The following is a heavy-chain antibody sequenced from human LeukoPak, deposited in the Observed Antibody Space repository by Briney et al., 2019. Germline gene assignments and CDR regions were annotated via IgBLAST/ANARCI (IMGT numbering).Heavy chain of an antibody. V-gene: IGHV4-39*07. CDR1: GGSISSSSYY. J-gene: IGHJ3*02. CDR3: ARGGKDYYDSSGYYSTGRDDAFDI. Sequence: PSETLSLTCTVSGGSISSSSYYWGWIRQPPGKGLEWIGSMYYSGSTYYNPSPKSRVTISVDTSKNQFSLKLSSVTAADTAVYYCARGGKDYYDSSGYYSTGRDDAFDIWGQGTMVTVSS. D-gene: IGHD3-22*01. CDR2: MYYSGST.